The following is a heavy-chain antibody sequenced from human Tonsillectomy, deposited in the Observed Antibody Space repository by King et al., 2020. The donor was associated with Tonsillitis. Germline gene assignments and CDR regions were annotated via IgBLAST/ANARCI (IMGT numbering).Heavy chain of an antibody. D-gene: IGHD3-10*01. Sequence: VQLQQWGEGLLKPSETLSLTCAVHGGSCSGYYWTWIRQPPGKGLEWIGEINHSGSTNYNPSLKSRVTMSVDTSKNQFSLKLSSVTAADTAVYYCANFLGFGVEGVDVWGQGTTVTVSS. CDR1: GGSCSGYY. V-gene: IGHV4-34*01. CDR3: ANFLGFGVEGVDV. J-gene: IGHJ6*02. CDR2: INHSGST.